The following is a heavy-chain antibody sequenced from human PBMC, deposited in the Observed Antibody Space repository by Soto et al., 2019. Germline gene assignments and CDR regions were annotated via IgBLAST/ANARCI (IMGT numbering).Heavy chain of an antibody. CDR3: ARVRGVVIYFDY. CDR1: GGSISSGDYY. CDR2: IYYSGST. V-gene: IGHV4-31*03. D-gene: IGHD3-3*01. Sequence: SETLSLTCTVSGGSISSGDYYWSWIRQHPGKGLEWIGYIYYSGSTYYNPSLKSRVTISVDTSKNQFSLKLSSVTAADTAVYYCARVRGVVIYFDYWGQGTLVTVSS. J-gene: IGHJ4*02.